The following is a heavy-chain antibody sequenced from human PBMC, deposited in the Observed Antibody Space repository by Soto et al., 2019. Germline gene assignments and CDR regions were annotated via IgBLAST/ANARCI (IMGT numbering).Heavy chain of an antibody. CDR1: GGSINSGDYC. J-gene: IGHJ5*02. Sequence: QLQLQGSGPGLVQPSETLSLTCTVSGGSINSGDYCCAWIRQSPGKGLEWIGSIHSSGRTYDSPSLKSRVTMSLDTSTHQCSLRLSSVTASDTAVYYCARQVTTSQGVHGLKWFDPWGRGSLVIVSS. V-gene: IGHV4-39*01. CDR3: ARQVTTSQGVHGLKWFDP. CDR2: IHSSGRT. D-gene: IGHD1-1*01.